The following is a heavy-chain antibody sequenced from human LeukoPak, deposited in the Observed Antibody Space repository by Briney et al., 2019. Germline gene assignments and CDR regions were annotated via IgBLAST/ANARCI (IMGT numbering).Heavy chain of an antibody. CDR1: GFTFTSYV. V-gene: IGHV3-23*01. Sequence: GGSLRLSCGASGFTFTSYVASWVRQAPGRGLEWVSGISGGGGSAFYADSVKGRFTISRDNSKNTLYLQMNSLRAEDTAVYYCAKDLHWGQGTLVTVSS. CDR3: AKDLH. J-gene: IGHJ4*02. CDR2: ISGGGGSA.